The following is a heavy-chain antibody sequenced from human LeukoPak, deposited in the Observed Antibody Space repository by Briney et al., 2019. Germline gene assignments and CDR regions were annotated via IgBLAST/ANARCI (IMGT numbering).Heavy chain of an antibody. CDR1: GFTFSSYA. J-gene: IGHJ4*02. D-gene: IGHD1-26*01. CDR2: ISYDGSNK. V-gene: IGHV3-30-3*01. Sequence: GGSLRLSCAASGFTFSSYAMHWVRQAPGKGLEWVAVISYDGSNKYYADSVKGRFTISRDNSKNTLYLQMNSLRAEDTAVYYCASIGGAVYWGQGTLVTVSS. CDR3: ASIGGAVY.